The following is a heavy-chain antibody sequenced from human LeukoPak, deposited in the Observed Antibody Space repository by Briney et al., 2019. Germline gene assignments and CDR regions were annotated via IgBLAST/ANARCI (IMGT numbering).Heavy chain of an antibody. CDR3: ARDKSMSYSVGWYGWFDP. D-gene: IGHD6-19*01. V-gene: IGHV4-38-2*02. CDR2: VYNDGST. J-gene: IGHJ5*02. CDR1: GMSIGSGYY. Sequence: SETLSLTCTVTGMSIGSGYYYGWIRQTPGKGLEWIGNVYNDGSTFYNPSLASRVTISVGTSKNQFSLKLTSLTAADTAVYYCARDKSMSYSVGWYGWFDPWGQGAPVTVSS.